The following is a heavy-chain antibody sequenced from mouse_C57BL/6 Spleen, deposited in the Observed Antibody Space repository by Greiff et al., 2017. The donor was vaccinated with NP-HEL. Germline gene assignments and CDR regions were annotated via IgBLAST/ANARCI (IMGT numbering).Heavy chain of an antibody. Sequence: QVQLQQPGAELVKPGASVKLSCKASGYTFTSYWMHWVKQRPGQGLEWIGMIHPNSGSTNYNEKFKSKATLTVDKSSSTAYMQLSSLTSEDAAVYDCARHYDGSSYLVDYWGQGTTLTVSS. V-gene: IGHV1-64*01. CDR2: IHPNSGST. J-gene: IGHJ2*01. CDR1: GYTFTSYW. D-gene: IGHD1-1*01. CDR3: ARHYDGSSYLVDY.